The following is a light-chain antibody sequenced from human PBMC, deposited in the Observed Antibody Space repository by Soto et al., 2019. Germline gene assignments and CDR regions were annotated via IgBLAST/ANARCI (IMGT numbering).Light chain of an antibody. CDR2: GAS. CDR1: QSVSSSF. V-gene: IGKV3-20*01. Sequence: EIVLTQSPGTLSLSPGERATLSCRASQSVSSSFLAWYQQKPGQAPRLLIYGASSRATGITDRFSGSGSGTDFTLTISRLEPEDFEVYYCQQYDNSPWTFGQGTKVEIK. CDR3: QQYDNSPWT. J-gene: IGKJ1*01.